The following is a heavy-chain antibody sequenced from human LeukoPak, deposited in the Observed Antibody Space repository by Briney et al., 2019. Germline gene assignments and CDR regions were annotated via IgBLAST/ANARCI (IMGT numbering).Heavy chain of an antibody. CDR2: INSVGSIT. J-gene: IGHJ4*02. CDR3: AKDRFVGRWLENDY. D-gene: IGHD5-24*01. Sequence: GGSLRLSCAASGFTFSGSWMHWVRQAPGKGLVWVSRINSVGSITTYADSVKGRFTISRDNSKNRLSLQMSSLRAEDTAVYYCAKDRFVGRWLENDYWGQGTLVTVSS. V-gene: IGHV3-74*01. CDR1: GFTFSGSW.